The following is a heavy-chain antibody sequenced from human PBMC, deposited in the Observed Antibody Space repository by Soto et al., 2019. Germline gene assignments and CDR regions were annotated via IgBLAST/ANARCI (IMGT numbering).Heavy chain of an antibody. CDR3: ARHGYGDYSKAYYYYGMDV. CDR1: GGSISSYY. D-gene: IGHD4-17*01. J-gene: IGHJ6*02. CDR2: IYHSGST. Sequence: TLSLTCTVSGGSISSYYWSWIRQPPGKGLEWIGYIYHSGSTDYNPSLKSRVTISVDTSKNQFSLRLSSVTAADTAVYYCARHGYGDYSKAYYYYGMDVWGQGTPVTVSS. V-gene: IGHV4-59*08.